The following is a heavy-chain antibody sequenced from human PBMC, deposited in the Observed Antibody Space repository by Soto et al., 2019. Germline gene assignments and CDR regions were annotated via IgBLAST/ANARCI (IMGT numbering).Heavy chain of an antibody. V-gene: IGHV1-58*01. Sequence: SVKVSCKASGFTFTRSAVQWVRQARGQRLEWIGWIVVGSANTIYAQKFQERVTVTRDMSTSTAYMELSSLRPDDTAMYYCAKDAEMHATRLLSYFALDLWGRGTAVTVSS. CDR2: IVVGSANT. J-gene: IGHJ6*02. CDR1: GFTFTRSA. D-gene: IGHD3-16*01. CDR3: AKDAEMHATRLLSYFALDL.